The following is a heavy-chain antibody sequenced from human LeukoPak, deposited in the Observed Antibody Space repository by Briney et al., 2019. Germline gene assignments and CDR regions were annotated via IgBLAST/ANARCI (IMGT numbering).Heavy chain of an antibody. Sequence: GASVKVSCKASGGTFSSYAISWVRQAPGQGLEWMGRIIPILGIANYAQKFQGRATITADASTTTAYMELSSLRSEDTAVYYCARVPGLMLNTADFDYWGQGTLVIVSS. D-gene: IGHD3-9*01. V-gene: IGHV1-69*04. CDR2: IIPILGIA. J-gene: IGHJ4*02. CDR1: GGTFSSYA. CDR3: ARVPGLMLNTADFDY.